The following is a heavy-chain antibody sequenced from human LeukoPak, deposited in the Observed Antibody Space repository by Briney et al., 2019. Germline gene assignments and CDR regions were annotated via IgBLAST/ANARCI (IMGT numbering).Heavy chain of an antibody. CDR2: VNQSGGS. V-gene: IGHV4-34*01. CDR1: GESFDSFY. Sequence: SETLSLTCAVYGESFDSFYWNWVRQAPGKGLEWLGKVNQSGGSDYNPALESRVAISADASKRQFSLKLISVTAADTAVYYCAVRLTTGRLGTATTWFDPWGQGTLVSASS. CDR3: AVRLTTGRLGTATTWFDP. J-gene: IGHJ5*02. D-gene: IGHD1-1*01.